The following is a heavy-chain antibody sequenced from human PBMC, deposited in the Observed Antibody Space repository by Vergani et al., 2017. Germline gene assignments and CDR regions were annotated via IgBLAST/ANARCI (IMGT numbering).Heavy chain of an antibody. J-gene: IGHJ6*03. D-gene: IGHD6-19*01. CDR1: GYTFTSYY. Sequence: QVQLVQSGAEVKKPGASVKVSCKASGYTFTSYYMHWVRQAPGQGLEWMGIINPSGGSTSYAQKFKGRVTMTRDTSTSTVYMELSSLRSEDTAVYYCARDKDSSGWLPYYYYYYMDVWGKGTTVTVSS. CDR3: ARDKDSSGWLPYYYYYYMDV. V-gene: IGHV1-46*03. CDR2: INPSGGST.